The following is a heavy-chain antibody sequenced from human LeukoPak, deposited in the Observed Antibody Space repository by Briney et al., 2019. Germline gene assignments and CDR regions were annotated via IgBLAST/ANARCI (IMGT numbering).Heavy chain of an antibody. CDR2: ITWNSGTI. D-gene: IGHD6-6*01. V-gene: IGHV3-9*01. J-gene: IGHJ6*03. Sequence: GGSLRLSCVASGFTFNDYAMHWVRQAPGKGLEWVSSITWNSGTIGYADSVKGRFTISGDNAKNSLYLQMNSLRPEDTAFYYCAKTITARRYYYYSMDVWGKGTTVTVSS. CDR3: AKTITARRYYYYSMDV. CDR1: GFTFNDYA.